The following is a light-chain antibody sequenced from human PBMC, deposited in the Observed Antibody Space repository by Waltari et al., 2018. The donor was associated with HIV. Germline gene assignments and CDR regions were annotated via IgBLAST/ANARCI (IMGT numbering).Light chain of an antibody. Sequence: EKVLPQSPATLFVSPGPRATLVCRASQSVGSDLAWYQQRPGQAPRLLIYGASTRATGTPARFSGGGSGTEFTLTISSLQSEDFAVYYCQQYNDWPPGYTFGQGTKLEIK. CDR1: QSVGSD. J-gene: IGKJ2*01. CDR3: QQYNDWPPGYT. CDR2: GAS. V-gene: IGKV3-15*01.